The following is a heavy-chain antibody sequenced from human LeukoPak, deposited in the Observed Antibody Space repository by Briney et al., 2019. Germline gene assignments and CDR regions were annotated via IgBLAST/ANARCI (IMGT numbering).Heavy chain of an antibody. D-gene: IGHD4-23*01. CDR2: IHYSGST. CDR3: ARGYDYGGPYYFDY. CDR1: GGSISNYY. Sequence: PSETLSLTCTVSGGSISNYYWSWIRQPPGKGLEWIGYIHYSGSTNYSPSLKSGVTISVDTSKNQFSLKLSSVTAADTAIYYCARGYDYGGPYYFDYWGQGTLVTVSS. J-gene: IGHJ4*02. V-gene: IGHV4-59*01.